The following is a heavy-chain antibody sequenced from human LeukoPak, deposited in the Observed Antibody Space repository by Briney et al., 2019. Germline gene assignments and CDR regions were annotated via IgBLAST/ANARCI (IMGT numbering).Heavy chain of an antibody. J-gene: IGHJ4*02. CDR1: GFTFSSYS. V-gene: IGHV3-48*01. CDR2: ISSSSSTI. Sequence: PGGSLRLSCAASGFTFSSYSMNWVRQAPGKGLEWVSYISSSSSTIYYADSEKGRFTISRDNAKNSLYLQMNSLRAEDTAVYYCARELGVKVNLVGAGGDYWGQGTLVTVSS. CDR3: ARELGVKVNLVGAGGDY. D-gene: IGHD2-15*01.